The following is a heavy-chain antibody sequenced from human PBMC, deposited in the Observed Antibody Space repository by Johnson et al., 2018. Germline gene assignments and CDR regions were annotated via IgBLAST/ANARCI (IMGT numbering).Heavy chain of an antibody. CDR2: ISGGDGGT. CDR1: GFTFSSYA. CDR3: AKTYYDILNGYCNVMNYYYYMDV. V-gene: IGHV3-23*04. J-gene: IGHJ6*03. D-gene: IGHD3-9*01. Sequence: VQLVESGGGLAQPGGSLRLSCAGSGFTFSSYAMSWVRQAPGEGLEWVSSISGGDGGTYYADSVKGRFTISRNESKNTLYLQMKSLRGEDTALVSCAKTYYDILNGYCNVMNYYYYMDVWGKGTTVTVSS.